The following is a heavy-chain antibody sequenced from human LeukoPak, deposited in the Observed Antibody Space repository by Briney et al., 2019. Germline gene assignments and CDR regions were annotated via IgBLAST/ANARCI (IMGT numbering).Heavy chain of an antibody. CDR1: GGSFSDHY. CDR2: INHSGGT. Sequence: SETLSLTCAIYGGSFSDHYWSWIRQPPGQGLEWIGEINHSGGTNYNPSLKSRVTISVDTSKNQFSLKLSSVTAADTAVYYCARPSWFDPWGQGTLVTVSS. CDR3: ARPSWFDP. V-gene: IGHV4-34*01. J-gene: IGHJ5*02.